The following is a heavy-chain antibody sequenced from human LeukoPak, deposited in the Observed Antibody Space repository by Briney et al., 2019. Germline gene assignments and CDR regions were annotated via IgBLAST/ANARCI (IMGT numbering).Heavy chain of an antibody. J-gene: IGHJ4*02. D-gene: IGHD6-13*01. Sequence: ASVKVSCKASGYTFTGYYMHWVRQALGQGLEWMGWMNPNSGNTGYAQKFQGRVTITRNTSISTAYMELSSLRSEDTAVYYCARVAAAGTLYRKDFDYWGQGTLVTVSS. CDR3: ARVAAAGTLYRKDFDY. V-gene: IGHV1-8*03. CDR1: GYTFTGYY. CDR2: MNPNSGNT.